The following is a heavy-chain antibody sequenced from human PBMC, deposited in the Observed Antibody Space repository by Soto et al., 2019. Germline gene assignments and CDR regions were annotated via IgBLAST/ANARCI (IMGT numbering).Heavy chain of an antibody. J-gene: IGHJ4*02. Sequence: QVQLQESGPGLVKPSETLSLTCTVSGGSISSYYWSWIRQPAGKGLEWIGRIYTSGSTNYNPSLKSRVTVSVDTSKNQFSLNLRSVTAADTAVYYCAREKSTSLAVDYWGQGTLVTVSS. CDR3: AREKSTSLAVDY. CDR1: GGSISSYY. D-gene: IGHD2-2*01. CDR2: IYTSGST. V-gene: IGHV4-4*07.